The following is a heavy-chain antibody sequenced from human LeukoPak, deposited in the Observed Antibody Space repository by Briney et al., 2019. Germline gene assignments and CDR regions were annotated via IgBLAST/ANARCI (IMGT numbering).Heavy chain of an antibody. V-gene: IGHV3-23*01. J-gene: IGHJ4*02. D-gene: IGHD3-22*01. Sequence: GGSLRLPCAASGFTFSSYAMSWVRQAPGKGLEWVSAISGSGGSTYYADSVKGRFTISRDNSKNTLYLQMNSLRAEDTAVYYCAKGLSYYYDSSGYSPFDYWGQGTLVTVSS. CDR1: GFTFSSYA. CDR2: ISGSGGST. CDR3: AKGLSYYYDSSGYSPFDY.